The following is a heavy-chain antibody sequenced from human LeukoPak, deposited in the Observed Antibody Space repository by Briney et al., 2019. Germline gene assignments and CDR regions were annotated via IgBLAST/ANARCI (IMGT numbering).Heavy chain of an antibody. V-gene: IGHV1-8*01. J-gene: IGHJ4*02. D-gene: IGHD3-10*01. CDR2: MNPNSGNT. Sequence: ASVKVSCKASGYTFTSYDINWVRQATGQGLEWVGWMNPNSGNTGYAQKFQGRVTMTRNTSISTAYMELSSLRSEDTAVYYCARGGKYYYGSGEETDSYYFDYWGQGTLVTVSS. CDR3: ARGGKYYYGSGEETDSYYFDY. CDR1: GYTFTSYD.